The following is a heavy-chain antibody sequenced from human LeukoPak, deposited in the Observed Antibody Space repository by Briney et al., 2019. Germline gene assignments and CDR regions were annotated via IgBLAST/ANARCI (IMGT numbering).Heavy chain of an antibody. Sequence: GGSLRLSCAASGFTFSNYEMNWVRQAPGKGLDWVSYITGSGSTIYYADSVRGRFTISRDNAKKSLYLQMNGLRAEDTAVYYCARGLTYYDILTGYHDRLDYFDYWGQGTLVTVSS. D-gene: IGHD3-9*01. CDR3: ARGLTYYDILTGYHDRLDYFDY. CDR1: GFTFSNYE. J-gene: IGHJ4*02. CDR2: ITGSGSTI. V-gene: IGHV3-48*03.